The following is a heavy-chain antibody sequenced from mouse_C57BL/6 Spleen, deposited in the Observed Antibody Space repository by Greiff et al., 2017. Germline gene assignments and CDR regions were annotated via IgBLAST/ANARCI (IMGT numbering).Heavy chain of an antibody. J-gene: IGHJ2*01. D-gene: IGHD2-4*01. CDR2: IDPETGGT. CDR3: TFYYDDERGY. V-gene: IGHV1-15*01. CDR1: GYTFTDYE. Sequence: QVQLQQSGAELVRPGASVTLSCKASGYTFTDYEMHWVKQTPVHGLEWIGAIDPETGGTAYNQKFKGKAILTADKSSSTAYMELRSLTSEDSAVYYCTFYYDDERGYWGQGTTLTVSS.